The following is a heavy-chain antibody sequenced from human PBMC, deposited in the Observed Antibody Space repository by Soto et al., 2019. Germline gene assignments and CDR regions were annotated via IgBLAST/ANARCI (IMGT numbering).Heavy chain of an antibody. Sequence: EVQLVQSGGGLVQPGGSLRLYCVGSGFTFTDFYMNWVRQAPGKGLEWVANIRPDGSETNYVESVKGRFTTSRDNAKNSLFLQMNSLRADDTAVYYCAGWGGHDYNYWGQGILVTVSS. D-gene: IGHD4-4*01. CDR1: GFTFTDFY. J-gene: IGHJ4*02. V-gene: IGHV3-7*03. CDR2: IRPDGSET. CDR3: AGWGGHDYNY.